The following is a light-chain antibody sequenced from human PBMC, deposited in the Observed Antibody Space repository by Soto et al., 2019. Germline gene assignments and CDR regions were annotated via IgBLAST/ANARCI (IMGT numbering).Light chain of an antibody. CDR1: SSDVGRYDY. CDR3: SSYTTSSTVV. Sequence: QSALTQPASVSGSPGQSITISCTGTSSDVGRYDYVSWYQHHPGKAPKLMIYEVSDRPSGVPYRFSGSKSGNTASLTISGLQTEDEADYFCSSYTTSSTVVFGTGTKLTVL. CDR2: EVS. J-gene: IGLJ1*01. V-gene: IGLV2-14*01.